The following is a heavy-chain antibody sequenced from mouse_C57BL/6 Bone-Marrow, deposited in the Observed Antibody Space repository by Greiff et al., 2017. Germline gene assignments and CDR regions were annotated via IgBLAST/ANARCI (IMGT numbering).Heavy chain of an antibody. CDR1: GYTFTSYG. CDR3: ARRSYYYGSSLYYYAMDY. J-gene: IGHJ4*01. D-gene: IGHD1-1*01. CDR2: IYPRSGNT. Sequence: QVQLQQSGAELARPGASVKLSCTASGYTFTSYGISWVQQRTGQGLEWIGEIYPRSGNTYYNEKFKGKATLTADKSSSTAYMELRSLTSEDSAVYFCARRSYYYGSSLYYYAMDYWGQGTSVTVSS. V-gene: IGHV1-81*01.